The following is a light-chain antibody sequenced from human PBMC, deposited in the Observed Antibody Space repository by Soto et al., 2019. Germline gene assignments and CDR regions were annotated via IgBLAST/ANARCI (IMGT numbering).Light chain of an antibody. CDR3: MHALAITLT. CDR1: LSLLHRSGYNY. V-gene: IGKV2-28*01. CDR2: FGS. Sequence: DIVMTQSPLSLPVTPGEPASISCRSSLSLLHRSGYNYLDWYLQRHGQSPQILIYFGSHRASGVPIRFSGGGSGTYFTLKISRVEAEDVGVYYCMHALAITLTFGQGTSMEI. J-gene: IGKJ5*01.